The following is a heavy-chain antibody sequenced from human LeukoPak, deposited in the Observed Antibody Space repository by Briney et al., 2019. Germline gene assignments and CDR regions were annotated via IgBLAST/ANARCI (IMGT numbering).Heavy chain of an antibody. Sequence: GGSLRLSCVVSGFSFSSYAMSWVRQAPGKGLEWVSGISGSGGSTYYADSVKGRFTISRDNSKNTLYLQMNSLRAEDTAVYYCAKGQLLSAVLGGNDYWGQGTLVTVSS. CDR2: ISGSGGST. CDR3: AKGQLLSAVLGGNDY. D-gene: IGHD2-2*01. CDR1: GFSFSSYA. V-gene: IGHV3-23*01. J-gene: IGHJ4*02.